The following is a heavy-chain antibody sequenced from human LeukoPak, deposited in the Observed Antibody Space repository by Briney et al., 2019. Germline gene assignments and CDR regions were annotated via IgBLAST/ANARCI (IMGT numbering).Heavy chain of an antibody. CDR1: GFTFSDHY. J-gene: IGHJ5*02. V-gene: IGHV3-72*01. Sequence: GGSLRLSCAASGFTFSDHYMDWVRQAPGKGLQWVGRIRNKANTYITQYAASVRGRFTISRDDSKNSLYLQMNSLKTEDTAVYYCARVGHDSARGGWLDPWGQGTLVTVSS. D-gene: IGHD1-26*01. CDR2: IRNKANTYIT. CDR3: ARVGHDSARGGWLDP.